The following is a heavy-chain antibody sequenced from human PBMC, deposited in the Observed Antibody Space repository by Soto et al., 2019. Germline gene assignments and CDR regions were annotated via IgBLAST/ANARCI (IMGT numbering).Heavy chain of an antibody. CDR3: AREENCSGGTCYSEYFHR. CDR1: GYLFTAYS. D-gene: IGHD2-15*01. Sequence: ASVKVSCKASGYLFTAYSMHWVRLAPGQGLEWMGVVNPSGGSTKYAQNFQGRVTMARDTSTTTIYMELSSLRSDDTAIYYCAREENCSGGTCYSEYFHRWGQGTLVTVSS. V-gene: IGHV1-46*01. CDR2: VNPSGGST. J-gene: IGHJ1*01.